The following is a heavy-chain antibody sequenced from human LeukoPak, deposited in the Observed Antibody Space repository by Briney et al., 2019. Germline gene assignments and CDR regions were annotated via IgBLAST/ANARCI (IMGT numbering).Heavy chain of an antibody. J-gene: IGHJ4*02. D-gene: IGHD3-3*01. CDR3: ARGTIFGVVTNWYFDY. CDR1: GGTFSSYA. Sequence: SVKVSCKASGGTFSSYAISWVRQAPGQELEWMGGIIPIFGTANYAQKFQGRVTITTDESTSIAYMELSSLRSEDTAVYYCARGTIFGVVTNWYFDYWGQGTLVTVSS. CDR2: IIPIFGTA. V-gene: IGHV1-69*05.